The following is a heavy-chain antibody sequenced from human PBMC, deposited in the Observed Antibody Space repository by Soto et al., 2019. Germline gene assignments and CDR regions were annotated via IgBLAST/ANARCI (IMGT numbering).Heavy chain of an antibody. Sequence: ASVKVSCKASGYTFTSYYMHWVRQAPGQGLEWMGIINPSGGSTSYAQKFQGRVTMTRDTSTSTVYMELSSLRSEDTAVYYCASDRGGYIAMVRGVIILPYNWFDPWGQGTLVTVSS. J-gene: IGHJ5*02. V-gene: IGHV1-46*01. CDR2: INPSGGST. CDR3: ASDRGGYIAMVRGVIILPYNWFDP. CDR1: GYTFTSYY. D-gene: IGHD3-10*01.